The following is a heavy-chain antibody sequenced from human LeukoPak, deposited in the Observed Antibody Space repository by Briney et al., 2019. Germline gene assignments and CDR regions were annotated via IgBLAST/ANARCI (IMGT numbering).Heavy chain of an antibody. Sequence: GGSLRLSCAASGFTFSSYAMSWVRQAPGKGLEWVSAISGSGGSTYYADSVKGRFTISRDNSKNTLYLQMNSLRAEDTAVYYCANDIVVVPAAKGGAFDIWGQGTMVTVSS. CDR2: ISGSGGST. CDR1: GFTFSSYA. V-gene: IGHV3-23*01. CDR3: ANDIVVVPAAKGGAFDI. D-gene: IGHD2-2*01. J-gene: IGHJ3*02.